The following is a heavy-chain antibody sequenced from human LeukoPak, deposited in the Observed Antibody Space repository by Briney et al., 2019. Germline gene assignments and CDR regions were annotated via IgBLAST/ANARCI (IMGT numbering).Heavy chain of an antibody. Sequence: RASVKVSRKASGYTFTSYDINWVRQATGQGLEWMGWMNPNSGNTGYAQKFQGRVTMTRNTSISTAYMELSSLRSEDTAVYYCARSTPDDFWSGYFSGVPWGMDVWGQGTTVTVSS. J-gene: IGHJ6*02. CDR1: GYTFTSYD. D-gene: IGHD3-3*01. CDR3: ARSTPDDFWSGYFSGVPWGMDV. CDR2: MNPNSGNT. V-gene: IGHV1-8*01.